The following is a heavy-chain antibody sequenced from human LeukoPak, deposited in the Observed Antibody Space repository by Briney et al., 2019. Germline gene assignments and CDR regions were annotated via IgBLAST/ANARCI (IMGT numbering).Heavy chain of an antibody. Sequence: GGSLRLSCAASGFTFSTYVMSWVRQAPGKGLEWVSAISGSGGSTYYADSVKGRFTISRDISKNTLYLQMNSLGADDTAVYYCAKGNWRYFDYWGQGTLVTVSS. CDR2: ISGSGGST. J-gene: IGHJ4*02. CDR3: AKGNWRYFDY. CDR1: GFTFSTYV. D-gene: IGHD1-1*01. V-gene: IGHV3-23*01.